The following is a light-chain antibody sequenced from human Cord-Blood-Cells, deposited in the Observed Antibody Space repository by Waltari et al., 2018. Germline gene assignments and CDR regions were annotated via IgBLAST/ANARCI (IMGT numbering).Light chain of an antibody. J-gene: IGLJ3*02. CDR2: DVS. Sequence: QPALTQPASVSGSPGQSITISCTGTSSDVGGYNYVSWYQPHPGKAPKLMIYDVSNRPSGVSKRFSGSKSGNTASLTISGLQAEDEADYYCSSYTSSSTLGVFGGGTKLTVL. CDR3: SSYTSSSTLGV. V-gene: IGLV2-14*03. CDR1: SSDVGGYNY.